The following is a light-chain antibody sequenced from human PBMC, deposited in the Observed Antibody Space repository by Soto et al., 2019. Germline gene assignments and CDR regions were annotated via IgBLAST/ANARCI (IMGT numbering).Light chain of an antibody. J-gene: IGLJ3*02. V-gene: IGLV4-60*02. CDR3: ETWYSNTHKV. CDR2: LDRSGSY. CDR1: SGHSTYI. Sequence: QLVLTQSSSASASLGSSVKLTCILSSGHSTYIITWHQQQPGKAPRFLMTLDRSGSYNRGSGVPDRFSGSSSGADRYLTISNLQFEDEGDYYCETWYSNTHKVFGGGTKVTVL.